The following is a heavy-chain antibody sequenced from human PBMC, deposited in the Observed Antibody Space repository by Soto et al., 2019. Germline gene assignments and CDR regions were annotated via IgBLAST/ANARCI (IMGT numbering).Heavy chain of an antibody. J-gene: IGHJ4*02. D-gene: IGHD3-10*01. Sequence: PGGSLRLSCAASGFTFSNYALSWVRQAPGKGLEWVSTFTRSGNTFYADSVRGRFTISRDNSKNTLSLQMDSLRAEDTAVYYCAREIAPGSPNYDYWGQGTLVTVS. CDR3: AREIAPGSPNYDY. CDR1: GFTFSNYA. CDR2: FTRSGNT. V-gene: IGHV3-23*01.